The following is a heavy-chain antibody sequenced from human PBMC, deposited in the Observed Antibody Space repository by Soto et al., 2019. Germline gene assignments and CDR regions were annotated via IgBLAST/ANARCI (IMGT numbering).Heavy chain of an antibody. CDR1: GGSIRSYY. J-gene: IGHJ4*02. CDR2: IYYNGNT. D-gene: IGHD3-16*01. V-gene: IGHV4-59*01. CDR3: ARNRDYIYGGAPFDY. Sequence: SETLSLTCTVSGGSIRSYYWSWIRQPPGKGLEWIGYIYYNGNTNYNPSLRSRVTISVDTSKNQFSLKLSSVTAADTAVYYCARNRDYIYGGAPFDYWGQGTLVTVSS.